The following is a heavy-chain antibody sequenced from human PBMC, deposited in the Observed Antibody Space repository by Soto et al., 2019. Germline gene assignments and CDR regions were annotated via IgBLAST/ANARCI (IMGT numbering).Heavy chain of an antibody. CDR1: GGSISSSSYY. CDR3: ARHQVWFGEFRSWFDP. D-gene: IGHD3-10*01. Sequence: QLQLQESGPGLVKPSETLSLTCTVSGGSISSSSYYWGWIRQPPGKGLEWIGSIYYSGSTYYNPSLKSRVTISVDTSKNQFSLKLSSVTAADTAVYYCARHQVWFGEFRSWFDPWGQGILVTVCS. J-gene: IGHJ5*02. V-gene: IGHV4-39*01. CDR2: IYYSGST.